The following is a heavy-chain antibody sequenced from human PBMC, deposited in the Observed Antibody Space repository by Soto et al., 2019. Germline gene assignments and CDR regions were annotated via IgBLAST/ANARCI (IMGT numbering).Heavy chain of an antibody. J-gene: IGHJ3*02. V-gene: IGHV3-33*01. CDR3: ARDRYFTYYDILTGYSRGPGAFDI. CDR2: IWYDGSNK. Sequence: GGSLRLSCAASGFTFSSYGMHWVRQAPGKGLEWVAVIWYDGSNKYYADSVKGRFTISRDNSKNTLYLQMNSLRAEDTAVYCCARDRYFTYYDILTGYSRGPGAFDIWGQGTMVTVSS. CDR1: GFTFSSYG. D-gene: IGHD3-9*01.